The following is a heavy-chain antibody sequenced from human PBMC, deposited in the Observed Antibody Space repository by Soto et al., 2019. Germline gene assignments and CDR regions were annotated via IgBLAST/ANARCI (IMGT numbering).Heavy chain of an antibody. Sequence: PGESLKISCKGSGYSFTSYWISWVRQMPGKGLEWMGRIDPSDSYTNYSPSFQGHVTISADKSISTAYLQWSSLKASDTAMYYCARCGIAARPRWGMGVWGQGTTVTVSS. CDR2: IDPSDSYT. CDR3: ARCGIAARPRWGMGV. D-gene: IGHD6-6*01. CDR1: GYSFTSYW. V-gene: IGHV5-10-1*01. J-gene: IGHJ6*02.